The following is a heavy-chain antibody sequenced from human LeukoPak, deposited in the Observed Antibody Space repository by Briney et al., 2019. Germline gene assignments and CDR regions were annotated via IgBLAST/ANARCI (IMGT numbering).Heavy chain of an antibody. D-gene: IGHD1-1*01. CDR1: GFTFSSYS. CDR2: ISSSSSYI. V-gene: IGHV3-21*01. CDR3: ARDRTTTGTTNWFDP. Sequence: PGGSLRLSCAASGFTFSSYSMNWVRQAPGKGLEWVSSISSSSSYIYYADSVKGRFTISRDNAKNSLYLQMNSLRAEDTAVYYCARDRTTTGTTNWFDPWGQGTLVTVSP. J-gene: IGHJ5*02.